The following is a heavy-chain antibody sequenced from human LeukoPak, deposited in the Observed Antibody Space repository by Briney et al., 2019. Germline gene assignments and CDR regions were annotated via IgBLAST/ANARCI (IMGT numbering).Heavy chain of an antibody. CDR1: GGSVSSGSYY. V-gene: IGHV4-61*01. Sequence: SETLSLTCTVSGGSVSSGSYYWSWIRQPPGKGLEWIGYIYYSGSTNYNPSLKSRVTISVDTSKNQFSLKLSSVTAADTAVYYCARSNTYYYGSGSYRAEYNWFDPRGQGTLVTVSS. CDR2: IYYSGST. J-gene: IGHJ5*02. CDR3: ARSNTYYYGSGSYRAEYNWFDP. D-gene: IGHD3-10*01.